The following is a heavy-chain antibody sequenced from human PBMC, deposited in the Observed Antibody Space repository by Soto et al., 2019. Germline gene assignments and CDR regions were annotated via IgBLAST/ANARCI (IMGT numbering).Heavy chain of an antibody. Sequence: KSSETLSLTCTVSGGSISSYYWSWIRQPAGKGLEWIGRIYTSGSTNYNPSLKSRVTMSVDTSKNQFSLKLSSVTAADTAVYYCARDRDSYGHPVTMVRGEDGMDVWGQGTTVTVSS. J-gene: IGHJ6*02. V-gene: IGHV4-4*07. CDR3: ARDRDSYGHPVTMVRGEDGMDV. D-gene: IGHD3-10*01. CDR2: IYTSGST. CDR1: GGSISSYY.